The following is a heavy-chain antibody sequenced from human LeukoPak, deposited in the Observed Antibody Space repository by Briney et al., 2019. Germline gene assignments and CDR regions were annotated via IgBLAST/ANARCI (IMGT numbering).Heavy chain of an antibody. D-gene: IGHD6-13*01. Sequence: GGPLRLSCAASGFTFSDYYMSWIPQAPGKGLEWVSYISSSGSTIHYADSVKSRFTISRDNAKNSLYLQMNSLRADDTAVYYCARNQRYSSRKKLYYYMDVWGKGTTVTVSS. J-gene: IGHJ6*03. CDR2: ISSSGSTI. V-gene: IGHV3-11*04. CDR3: ARNQRYSSRKKLYYYMDV. CDR1: GFTFSDYY.